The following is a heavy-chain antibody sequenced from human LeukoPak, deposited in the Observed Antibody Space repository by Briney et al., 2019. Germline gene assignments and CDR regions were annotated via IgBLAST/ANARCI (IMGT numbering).Heavy chain of an antibody. CDR1: GFTFSSYA. CDR3: ARGKPAYSSSWSAEYFQH. Sequence: GGSLRLSCAASGFTFSSYAMSWVRQAPGKGLEWVSAISGSGGSTYYADSVKGRFTISRDNSKNTLYLQMNSLRAEDTAVYYCARGKPAYSSSWSAEYFQHWGQGTLVTVSS. D-gene: IGHD6-13*01. J-gene: IGHJ1*01. V-gene: IGHV3-23*01. CDR2: ISGSGGST.